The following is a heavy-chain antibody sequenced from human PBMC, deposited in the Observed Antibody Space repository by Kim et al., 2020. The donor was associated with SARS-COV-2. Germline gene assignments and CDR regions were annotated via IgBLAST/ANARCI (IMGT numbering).Heavy chain of an antibody. CDR2: IFPADSDT. Sequence: GESLKISCKGSGYTFADFWIGWVRQMPGKGLEWMGIIFPADSDTRYSPSFQGQVTISVDKSIDTAYLQWNSLKASDTAIYYCARPAYNWHDPNSFDIWGQGTMLTVSS. J-gene: IGHJ3*02. V-gene: IGHV5-51*01. CDR1: GYTFADFW. D-gene: IGHD1-1*01. CDR3: ARPAYNWHDPNSFDI.